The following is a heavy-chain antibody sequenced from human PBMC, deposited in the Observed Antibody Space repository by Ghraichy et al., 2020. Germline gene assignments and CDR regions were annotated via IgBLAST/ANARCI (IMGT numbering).Heavy chain of an antibody. V-gene: IGHV4-59*01. D-gene: IGHD6-6*01. Sequence: SETLSLTCTVSGGSISSYYWSWIRQPPGKGLEWIGYIYYSGSTNYNPSLKSRVTISVDTSKNQFSLKLSSVTAADTAVYYCARVRKQLVLFDYWGQGTLVTVSS. J-gene: IGHJ4*02. CDR1: GGSISSYY. CDR2: IYYSGST. CDR3: ARVRKQLVLFDY.